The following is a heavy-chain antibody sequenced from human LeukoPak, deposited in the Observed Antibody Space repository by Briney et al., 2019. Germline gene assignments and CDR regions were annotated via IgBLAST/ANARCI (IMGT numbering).Heavy chain of an antibody. CDR3: AKDQAPTVRAIDC. J-gene: IGHJ4*01. V-gene: IGHV3-23*01. CDR1: GFTFNITA. Sequence: GGSLRLSCAASGFTFNITAISWVRQAPGQGLEWVSTIGDTDIVTHYADSVKGRFTISRDNSKNTLYLQMNSLRADDTAVYYCAKDQAPTVRAIDCWGQGTLVTVSS. CDR2: IGDTDIVT. D-gene: IGHD1-26*01.